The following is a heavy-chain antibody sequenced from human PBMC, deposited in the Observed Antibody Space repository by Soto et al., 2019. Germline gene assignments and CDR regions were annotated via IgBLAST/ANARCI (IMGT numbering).Heavy chain of an antibody. CDR1: GGSFSGYY. Sequence: PXGTLSLTCAVYGGSFSGYYWSWIRQPPGKGLEWIGEINHSGSTNYNPSLKSRVTISVDTSKNQFSLKLSSVTAADTAVYYCARGGVDYYDSSAYSDYYGMDVWGQGTTVTVSS. J-gene: IGHJ6*02. V-gene: IGHV4-34*01. D-gene: IGHD3-22*01. CDR3: ARGGVDYYDSSAYSDYYGMDV. CDR2: INHSGST.